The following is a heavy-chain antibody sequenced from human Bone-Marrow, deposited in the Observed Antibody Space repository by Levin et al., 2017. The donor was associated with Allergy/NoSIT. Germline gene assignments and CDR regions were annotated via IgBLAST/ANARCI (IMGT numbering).Heavy chain of an antibody. CDR3: ARRGSSGDYVTADFDY. V-gene: IGHV3-48*02. CDR2: ISFGGDTI. CDR1: GFTFSYYG. D-gene: IGHD4-17*01. J-gene: IGHJ4*02. Sequence: GGSLRLSCAASGFTFSYYGMNWVRQAPGKGLEWISYISFGGDTIHYADSVKGRFTISRDNAKDSLYLQMNSLRDDDTAVYYCARRGSSGDYVTADFDYWGQGTLVTVSS.